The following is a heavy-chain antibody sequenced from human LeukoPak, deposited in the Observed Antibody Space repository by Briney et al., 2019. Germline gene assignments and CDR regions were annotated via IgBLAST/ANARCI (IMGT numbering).Heavy chain of an antibody. CDR3: ARDPTPGGDGWFDP. Sequence: GGSLRLSCAASGFTFSNYAMSWVRQAPGKGLEWVSVISGSGASTYYVDSVKGRFTISRDNSKNTLYLQMNSLRAEDTAVYYCARDPTPGGDGWFDPWGQGTLVTVSS. V-gene: IGHV3-23*01. CDR1: GFTFSNYA. D-gene: IGHD2-21*02. J-gene: IGHJ5*02. CDR2: ISGSGAST.